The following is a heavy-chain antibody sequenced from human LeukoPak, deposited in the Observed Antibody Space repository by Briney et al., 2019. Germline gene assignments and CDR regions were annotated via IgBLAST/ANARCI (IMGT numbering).Heavy chain of an antibody. CDR2: LDQSGSQK. D-gene: IGHD1-1*01. V-gene: IGHV3-7*01. CDR3: AIWTSGNF. J-gene: IGHJ4*02. Sequence: FTSSASGFTFIGAWLNWVRQAPGKGLEWVANLDQSGSQKRYVDSVKGRFTISKDNPGTLLYLEMNSLRAEDTAIYYCAIWTSGNFWGQGTLVTVSS. CDR1: GFTFIGAW.